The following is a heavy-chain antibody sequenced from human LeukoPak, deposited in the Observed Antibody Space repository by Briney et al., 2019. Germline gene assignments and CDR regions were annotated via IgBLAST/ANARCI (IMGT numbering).Heavy chain of an antibody. CDR2: MNPDSGNT. CDR1: GSFVYYD. CDR3: ATQTGNHWYLDL. Sequence: GASVKVSCKASGSFVYYDINWVRQATGQGLEWMGWMNPDSGNTGYAQKFQGRVTVTRNTSTNIAYMELSILRSEDTAVYFCATQTGNHWYLDLWGPGTLVTVSS. V-gene: IGHV1-8*01. J-gene: IGHJ2*01.